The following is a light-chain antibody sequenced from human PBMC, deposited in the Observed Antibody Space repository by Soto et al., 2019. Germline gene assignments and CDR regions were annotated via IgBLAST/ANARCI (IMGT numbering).Light chain of an antibody. CDR3: QQRYIWPPFT. V-gene: IGKV3-11*01. CDR2: DAS. Sequence: ESVLTQSPATLSLAPGERATLSCRASQTVGSSLAWYQHKPGQAPRLLIYDASTRATAIPARFSGSGSGTDFTLTISSLEPEDFAVYYCQQRYIWPPFTFGPGTKVDIK. J-gene: IGKJ3*01. CDR1: QTVGSS.